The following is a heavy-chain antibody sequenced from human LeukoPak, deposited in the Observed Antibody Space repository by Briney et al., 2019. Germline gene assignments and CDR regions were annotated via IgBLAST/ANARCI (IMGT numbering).Heavy chain of an antibody. Sequence: GGSLRLSCAASGFTFDDYAMHWVRQAPGKGLEWVSLISGDGGSTYYADSVKGRFTISRDNGKNSLYLQMNSLRTEDTALYYCAKSIEVAVKNDAFDIWGQGTMVTVSS. CDR3: AKSIEVAVKNDAFDI. J-gene: IGHJ3*02. CDR2: ISGDGGST. V-gene: IGHV3-43*02. CDR1: GFTFDDYA. D-gene: IGHD6-19*01.